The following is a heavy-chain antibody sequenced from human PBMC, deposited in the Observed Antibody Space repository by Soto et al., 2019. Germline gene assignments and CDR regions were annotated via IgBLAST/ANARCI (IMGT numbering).Heavy chain of an antibody. CDR1: GGTFSSYA. CDR3: ARGFSHYYDSSGDYEPDY. Sequence: QVQLVQSGAEVKKPGSSVKVSCKASGGTFSSYAISWVRQAPGQGLEWMGGIIPIFGTANYAQKFQGRVTITADKSTSTAYMELSSLRSEDTAVYYCARGFSHYYDSSGDYEPDYWGQGTLVTVSS. V-gene: IGHV1-69*06. J-gene: IGHJ4*02. CDR2: IIPIFGTA. D-gene: IGHD3-22*01.